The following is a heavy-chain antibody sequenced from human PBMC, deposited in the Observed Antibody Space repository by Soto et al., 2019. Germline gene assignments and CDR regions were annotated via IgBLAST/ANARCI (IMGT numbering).Heavy chain of an antibody. D-gene: IGHD1-1*01. V-gene: IGHV3-30-3*01. Sequence: QVQLVESGGGVVLPGRSLRLSCAASGFTFSNNAMDWVRQAPGKGLEWVAVISYDGSNKYIAESVKGRFTISRDNSKNTLFLQMTSLRAEDTAVYYCARGTTTSAFSAMDVWGQGTTVTVSS. CDR2: ISYDGSNK. J-gene: IGHJ6*02. CDR3: ARGTTTSAFSAMDV. CDR1: GFTFSNNA.